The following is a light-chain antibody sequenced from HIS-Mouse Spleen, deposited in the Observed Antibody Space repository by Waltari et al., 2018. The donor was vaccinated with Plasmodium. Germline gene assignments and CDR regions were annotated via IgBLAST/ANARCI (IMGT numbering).Light chain of an antibody. Sequence: QSALTQPPSASGSHGQSVTIACPGTSSDVGGYNNDSWYQQHPGKAPKLMIYEVSKRPSGVPDRFSGSKSGNTASLTVSGLQAEDEADYYCSSYAGSNNLVFGGGTKLTVL. V-gene: IGLV2-8*01. CDR3: SSYAGSNNLV. J-gene: IGLJ2*01. CDR1: SSDVGGYNN. CDR2: EVS.